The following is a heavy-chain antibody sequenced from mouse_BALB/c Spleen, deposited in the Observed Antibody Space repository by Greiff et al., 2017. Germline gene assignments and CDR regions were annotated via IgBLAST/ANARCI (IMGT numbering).Heavy chain of an antibody. D-gene: IGHD2-4*01. CDR3: ARGSTMITTGYYFDY. CDR1: GFTFSSYA. J-gene: IGHJ2*01. CDR2: ISSGGST. Sequence: EVHLVESGGGLVKPGGSLKLSCAASGFTFSSYAMSWVRQTPEKRLEWVASISSGGSTYYPDSVKGRFTISRDNARNILYLQMSSLRSEDTAMYYCARGSTMITTGYYFDYWGQGTTLTVSS. V-gene: IGHV5-6-5*01.